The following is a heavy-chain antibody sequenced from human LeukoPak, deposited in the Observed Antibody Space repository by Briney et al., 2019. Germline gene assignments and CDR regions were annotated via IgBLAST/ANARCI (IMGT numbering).Heavy chain of an antibody. CDR1: GGTFSNYA. Sequence: ASVKVSCKASGGTFSNYAISWVRQAPGQGLEWMGRIIPIFGTTNYAQKFEGRVTITTDESTSTAYMELSSQRSEDTAVYYCARGGEANYYDTSGYYLYYYWGQGTLVTVSS. CDR3: ARGGEANYYDTSGYYLYYY. V-gene: IGHV1-69*05. J-gene: IGHJ4*02. D-gene: IGHD3-22*01. CDR2: IIPIFGTT.